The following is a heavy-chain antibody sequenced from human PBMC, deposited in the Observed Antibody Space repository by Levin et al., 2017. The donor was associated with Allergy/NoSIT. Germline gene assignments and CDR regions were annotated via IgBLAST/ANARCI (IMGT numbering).Heavy chain of an antibody. CDR1: GFTFSSFW. V-gene: IGHV3-74*01. CDR3: ARDFKTYWHFDL. Sequence: GESLKISCEASGFTFSSFWMYWVRRAPGKGLAWVSQINSDGSRTSYADSVKGRFTISRDKDKNTLYLQMNSLRAEDTAMYFCARDFKTYWHFDLWGRGTLVTVSS. J-gene: IGHJ2*01. CDR2: INSDGSRT.